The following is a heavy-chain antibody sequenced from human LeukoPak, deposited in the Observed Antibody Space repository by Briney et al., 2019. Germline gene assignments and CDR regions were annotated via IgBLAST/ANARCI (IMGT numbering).Heavy chain of an antibody. V-gene: IGHV3-23*01. CDR2: ISGSGGST. CDR1: GFTFSSYA. Sequence: GSLRLSCAASGFTFSSYAMSWVRQAPGKGLEWVSAISGSGGSTYYADSVKGRFTISRDNSKNTLYLQMNSLRAEDTAVYYCAKASAMIVVVSKHFDYWGQGTLVTVSS. D-gene: IGHD3-22*01. J-gene: IGHJ4*02. CDR3: AKASAMIVVVSKHFDY.